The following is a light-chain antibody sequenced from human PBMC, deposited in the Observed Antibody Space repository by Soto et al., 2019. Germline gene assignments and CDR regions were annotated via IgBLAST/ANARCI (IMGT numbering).Light chain of an antibody. Sequence: EIVLTQSPGTLSLTPGERATLSCRASQSVSSSYLAWYQQKPGQAPSLLIYGASTRATGTPARFSGSGSGTDFTLAISSLQSEDFAVYYCQQYSNWPPWTFGRGTKVDIK. CDR1: QSVSSSY. CDR2: GAS. J-gene: IGKJ1*01. V-gene: IGKV3-15*01. CDR3: QQYSNWPPWT.